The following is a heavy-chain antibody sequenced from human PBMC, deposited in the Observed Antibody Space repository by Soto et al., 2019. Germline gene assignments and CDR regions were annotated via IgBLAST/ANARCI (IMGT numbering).Heavy chain of an antibody. D-gene: IGHD6-19*01. J-gene: IGHJ5*02. CDR2: ISGSGSTI. CDR1: GFTFSSYE. Sequence: GGSLRLSCAASGFTFSSYEMNWVRQAPGKGLEWVSYISGSGSTIYYADSVKGRFTISRDNAKNSLYLQMNSLRAEDTAVYYCARVKGTAVAGTPRWFDPWGQGTLVTVSS. CDR3: ARVKGTAVAGTPRWFDP. V-gene: IGHV3-48*03.